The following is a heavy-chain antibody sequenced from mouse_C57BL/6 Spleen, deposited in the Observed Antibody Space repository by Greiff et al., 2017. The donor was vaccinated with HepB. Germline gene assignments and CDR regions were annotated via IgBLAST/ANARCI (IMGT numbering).Heavy chain of an antibody. CDR2: INPNNGGT. Sequence: EVQLQQSGPELVKPGASVKISCKASGYTFTDYYMNWVKQSHGKSLEWIGDINPNNGGTSYNQKFKGKATLTVDKSSSTAYMELRSLTSADSAVYYCARDGGYFDVWGTGTTVTVSS. V-gene: IGHV1-26*01. D-gene: IGHD1-1*01. CDR1: GYTFTDYY. J-gene: IGHJ1*03. CDR3: ARDGGYFDV.